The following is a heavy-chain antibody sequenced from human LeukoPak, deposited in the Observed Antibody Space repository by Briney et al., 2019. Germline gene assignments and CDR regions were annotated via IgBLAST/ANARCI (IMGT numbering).Heavy chain of an antibody. CDR2: ISSSGSTI. Sequence: GGSLRLSCAASGFTFSNAWMSWVRQAPGKGLEWVSYISSSGSTIYYADSVKGRFTISRDNAKNSLYLQMNSLRAEDTAVYYCARVYYDILTGFSPINFDYWGQGTLVTVSS. J-gene: IGHJ4*02. D-gene: IGHD3-9*01. CDR1: GFTFSNAW. V-gene: IGHV3-11*04. CDR3: ARVYYDILTGFSPINFDY.